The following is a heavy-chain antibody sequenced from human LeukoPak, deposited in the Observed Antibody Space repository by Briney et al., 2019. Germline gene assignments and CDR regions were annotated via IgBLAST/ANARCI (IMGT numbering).Heavy chain of an antibody. D-gene: IGHD3-10*01. V-gene: IGHV3-23*01. Sequence: TGGSLRLSCTASGFTFSNYAMTWVRQAPGKGLEWVSSISDTGGSIFYAASVKGRFTISRDNSKNTVYLQMNSLKAEDTALYYCAKAPPLNYYATSNSDYWGQGTLVTVSS. CDR3: AKAPPLNYYATSNSDY. CDR2: ISDTGGSI. J-gene: IGHJ4*02. CDR1: GFTFSNYA.